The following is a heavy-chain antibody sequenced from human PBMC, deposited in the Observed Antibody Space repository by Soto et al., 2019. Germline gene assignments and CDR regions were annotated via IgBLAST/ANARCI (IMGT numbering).Heavy chain of an antibody. CDR1: GYTFTSYA. Sequence: XVKVSCKASGYTFTSYAMHCVRHAPGQRLEWMGWINAGNGNTKYSQKFQGRVTITRDTSASTAYMELSSLRSEDTAVYYCAKGGRQWLVTSDFNYWGQGALVTVSS. J-gene: IGHJ4*02. V-gene: IGHV1-3*01. CDR3: AKGGRQWLVTSDFNY. D-gene: IGHD6-19*01. CDR2: INAGNGNT.